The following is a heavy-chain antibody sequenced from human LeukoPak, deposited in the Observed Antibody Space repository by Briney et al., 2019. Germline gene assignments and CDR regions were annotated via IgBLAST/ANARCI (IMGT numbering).Heavy chain of an antibody. Sequence: TGGSLRLSCAASGFTFSSYSMNWVRQAPGKGLEWVSSISTSSSNINYADSVKGRFTISRDNTKNSLYLQMNRLRAEDTAVYYCARDPDCSSTSCYSSKVDPWGQGTLVTVS. J-gene: IGHJ5*02. CDR3: ARDPDCSSTSCYSSKVDP. V-gene: IGHV3-21*01. CDR2: ISTSSSNI. D-gene: IGHD2-2*01. CDR1: GFTFSSYS.